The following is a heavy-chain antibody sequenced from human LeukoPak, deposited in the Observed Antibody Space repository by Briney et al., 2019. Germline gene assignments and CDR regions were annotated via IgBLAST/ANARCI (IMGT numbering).Heavy chain of an antibody. CDR2: IYSGGST. CDR3: ARAEVGATPFVFDY. V-gene: IGHV3-53*01. J-gene: IGHJ4*02. CDR1: GFTVSSNY. Sequence: GGSLRLSCAASGFTVSSNYMSWVRQAPGKGLEWVSVIYSGGSTYYADSVKGRFTISRDNSKNTLYLQMNSLRAEDTAVYYCARAEVGATPFVFDYWGQGTLVTVSP. D-gene: IGHD1-26*01.